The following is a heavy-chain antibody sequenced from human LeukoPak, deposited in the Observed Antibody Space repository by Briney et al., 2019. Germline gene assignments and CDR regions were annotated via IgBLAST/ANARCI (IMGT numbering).Heavy chain of an antibody. Sequence: GGSLRLSCAASGFTFSSYSMNWVRQAPGKGLEWVSSISSSSSYIYYADSVKGRFTISRDNAENSLYLQMNSLRAEDTAVYYCARSYYDSSGYYPFGGWGQGTLVTVSS. D-gene: IGHD3-22*01. CDR2: ISSSSSYI. CDR3: ARSYYDSSGYYPFGG. J-gene: IGHJ4*02. V-gene: IGHV3-21*01. CDR1: GFTFSSYS.